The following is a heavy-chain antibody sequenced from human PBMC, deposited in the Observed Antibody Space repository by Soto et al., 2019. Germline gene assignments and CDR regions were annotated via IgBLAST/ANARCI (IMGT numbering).Heavy chain of an antibody. CDR3: ARGKSNYYGYYFDY. CDR1: GGSISSHY. D-gene: IGHD3-10*01. CDR2: IYNSGST. Sequence: SETLSLTCTVSGGSISSHYWSWIRQSPGKGLEWIGYIYNSGSTKYNPSLKSRVTISVDTSKNHFSLKVSPVTAADTAVYYCARGKSNYYGYYFDYWGQGTLVTVS. J-gene: IGHJ4*02. V-gene: IGHV4-59*11.